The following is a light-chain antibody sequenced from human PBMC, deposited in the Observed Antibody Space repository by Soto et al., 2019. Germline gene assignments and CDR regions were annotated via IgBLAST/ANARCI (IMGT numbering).Light chain of an antibody. Sequence: EMVMTQSPATLSVSPGQRATLARSASQSVISNLAWYQQKPGQAPRLLIYGASARATGIPARFSGSGSGTEFTLTISSLESEDSAVYYCQQYSSWPPWTFGQGTKVDIK. CDR3: QQYSSWPPWT. V-gene: IGKV3-15*01. CDR1: QSVISN. J-gene: IGKJ1*01. CDR2: GAS.